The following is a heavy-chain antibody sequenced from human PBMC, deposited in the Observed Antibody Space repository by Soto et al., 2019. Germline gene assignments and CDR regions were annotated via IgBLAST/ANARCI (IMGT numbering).Heavy chain of an antibody. V-gene: IGHV4-34*01. CDR2: INHSGST. D-gene: IGHD6-13*01. CDR3: AKDIGSSGWYWSATLDY. CDR1: GGSFSGYY. J-gene: IGHJ4*02. Sequence: SETLSLTCAVYGGSFSGYYWSWIRQPPGKGLEWIGEINHSGSTNYNPSLKSRVTISVDTSKNQFSPKLSSVTAADTAVYYCAKDIGSSGWYWSATLDYWGQGTLVTVSS.